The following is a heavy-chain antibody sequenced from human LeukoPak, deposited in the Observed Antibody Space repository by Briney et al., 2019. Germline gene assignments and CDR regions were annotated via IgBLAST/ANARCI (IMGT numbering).Heavy chain of an antibody. Sequence: ASVKVSCKASGYTFTSYYMHWVRQAPGQGLEWLGWINTNTGNPTYAQGFTGRFVFSLDTSVNTAYLQISSLKAEDTAVYYCARVVHPYDYESSGLTYDAFDIWGQETMVTVSS. CDR2: INTNTGNP. V-gene: IGHV7-4-1*02. D-gene: IGHD3-22*01. J-gene: IGHJ3*02. CDR1: GYTFTSYY. CDR3: ARVVHPYDYESSGLTYDAFDI.